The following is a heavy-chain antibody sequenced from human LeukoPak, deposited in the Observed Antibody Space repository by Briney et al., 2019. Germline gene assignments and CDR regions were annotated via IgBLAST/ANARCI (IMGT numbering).Heavy chain of an antibody. J-gene: IGHJ6*02. Sequence: SETLSLTCAVYGGSFSDYYWSWIRQPPGKGLEWIGEINHSGSTNYNPSLKSRVTISVDTSKNQFSLKLSSVTAADTAVYYCASGIFARGHYYGMDVWGQGTTVIVSS. CDR3: ASGIFARGHYYGMDV. D-gene: IGHD3-3*01. CDR1: GGSFSDYY. V-gene: IGHV4-34*01. CDR2: INHSGST.